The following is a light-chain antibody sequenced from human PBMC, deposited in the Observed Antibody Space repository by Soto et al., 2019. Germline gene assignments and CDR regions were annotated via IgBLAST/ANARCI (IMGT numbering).Light chain of an antibody. J-gene: IGKJ1*01. CDR1: QSVTAGY. CDR3: QPYGNSPT. CDR2: ETS. V-gene: IGKV3-20*01. Sequence: EIVSTQSPVTPSFSPGDIATLSCKTSQSVTAGYFAWYQQKPGQAPRLLIYETSSRTTGTPDRFSGGGSGTDFTLTISRLEPEDFAVYYCQPYGNSPTFGPGTKVDI.